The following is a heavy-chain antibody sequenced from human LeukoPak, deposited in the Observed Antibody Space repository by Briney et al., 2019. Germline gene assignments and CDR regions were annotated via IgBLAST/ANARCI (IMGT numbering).Heavy chain of an antibody. D-gene: IGHD2-2*01. V-gene: IGHV3-74*01. CDR2: INHDGSDI. Sequence: PGGSLRLSCAVSGFSVTSYVMHWVRQAPGEGLVWVSRINHDGSDISYADSVKGRSTISRDNAKNTLYLQMNSLRVDDTAVYYCVRDTNFKIEYWGQGTLVTVSS. CDR1: GFSVTSYV. CDR3: VRDTNFKIEY. J-gene: IGHJ4*02.